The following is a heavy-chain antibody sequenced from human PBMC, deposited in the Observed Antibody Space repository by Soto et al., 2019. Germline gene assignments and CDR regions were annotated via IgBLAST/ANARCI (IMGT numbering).Heavy chain of an antibody. CDR1: GGSISSNIYY. J-gene: IGHJ5*02. V-gene: IGHV4-39*01. CDR2: IHYSGST. CDR3: ARHTGQLSPFDT. Sequence: SETLSLTCTVSGGSISSNIYYWGWIRQPPGKGLEWIGNIHYSGSTYYDSSLKSRVTISVDTSKNQFSLKLSSVTAADTAVYYCARHTGQLSPFDTWGLGTLVTVSS. D-gene: IGHD2-2*01.